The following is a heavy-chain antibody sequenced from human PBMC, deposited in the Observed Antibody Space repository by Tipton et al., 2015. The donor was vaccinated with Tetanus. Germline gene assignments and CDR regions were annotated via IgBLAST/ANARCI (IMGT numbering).Heavy chain of an antibody. J-gene: IGHJ4*02. CDR1: GYRITTYW. D-gene: IGHD1-1*01. V-gene: IGHV5-10-1*01. Sequence: QLVQSGAEVKKPGEPVRISCKGSGYRITTYWITWVRQMPGQGLEWLRSIDPGGSYVNYSPSFQGLVPISTDQANSTAYLQWGGLKASDSSVCFWGGHWPNWKDAHWGQGTLVTVSS. CDR2: IDPGGSYV. CDR3: GGHWPNWKDAH.